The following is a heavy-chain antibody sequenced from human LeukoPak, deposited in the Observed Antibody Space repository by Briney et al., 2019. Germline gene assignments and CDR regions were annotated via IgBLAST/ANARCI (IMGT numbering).Heavy chain of an antibody. Sequence: PSETLSLTYTVSGGSMSNYYWSWIRQPAGRGLEWIGRVYFSGNTNYNPSLMGRVTMSVDTSKNQFSLNLTSVTAADTAVYYCARVGSDGSYFDYWGQGPLVTVSS. CDR1: GGSMSNYY. J-gene: IGHJ4*02. CDR2: VYFSGNT. V-gene: IGHV4-4*07. D-gene: IGHD1-26*01. CDR3: ARVGSDGSYFDY.